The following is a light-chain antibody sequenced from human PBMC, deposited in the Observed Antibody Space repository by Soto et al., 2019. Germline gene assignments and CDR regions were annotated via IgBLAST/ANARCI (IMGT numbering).Light chain of an antibody. Sequence: ILMTQSPVTLSVSPGERVTLSCRASQSVRSNLAWYQQKPGQAPSLLIYGAFTRATGIPARFSGTGSGTEFTLTISSLQSEDFELYYCQQYNDWPLTFGQGTKVDIK. CDR3: QQYNDWPLT. J-gene: IGKJ1*01. V-gene: IGKV3-15*01. CDR1: QSVRSN. CDR2: GAF.